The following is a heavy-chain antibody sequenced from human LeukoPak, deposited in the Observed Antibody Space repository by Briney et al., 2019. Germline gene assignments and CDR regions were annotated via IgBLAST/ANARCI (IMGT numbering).Heavy chain of an antibody. CDR2: ISHIGST. CDR1: GASISGHY. J-gene: IGHJ3*02. CDR3: ARDRISINALDM. D-gene: IGHD1-14*01. V-gene: IGHV4-59*11. Sequence: SETLSLTCTVSGASISGHYLTWLRQPPGKGLEWIGYISHIGSTNYHPSLKSRVTISVDTSKNQFSLKLTSVTAADTAVYYCARDRISINALDMWGQGTMVTVSS.